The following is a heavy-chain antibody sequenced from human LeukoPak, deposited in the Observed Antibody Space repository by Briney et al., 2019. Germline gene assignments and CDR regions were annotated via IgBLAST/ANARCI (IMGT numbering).Heavy chain of an antibody. V-gene: IGHV3-53*05. Sequence: GGALGLPCAASGFPLSGIYMSWVRQAPGKGLEWVSVIYSGGSTYYAVSVTGGITICRVNSKNKLYLQMNSLRAEDTAVYYCAKKVVVGATSPYPDFRDWGQGTLVTVSS. J-gene: IGHJ1*01. CDR2: IYSGGST. CDR3: AKKVVVGATSPYPDFRD. D-gene: IGHD2-15*01. CDR1: GFPLSGIY.